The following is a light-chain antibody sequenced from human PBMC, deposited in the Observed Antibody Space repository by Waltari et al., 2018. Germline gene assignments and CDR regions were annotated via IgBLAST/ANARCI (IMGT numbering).Light chain of an antibody. J-gene: IGLJ1*01. V-gene: IGLV1-47*01. CDR2: RSN. CDR1: SSHIGNNF. CDR3: AAWDDSLSLYV. Sequence: QSVLTQPPSASGTPGQRVTISCSGSSSHIGNNFVNWYQQLPGMAPKHLIYRSNQRPSGVPDRFSGSKSGTTASLAISGLRSEDEADYYCAAWDDSLSLYVFGTGTKVTVL.